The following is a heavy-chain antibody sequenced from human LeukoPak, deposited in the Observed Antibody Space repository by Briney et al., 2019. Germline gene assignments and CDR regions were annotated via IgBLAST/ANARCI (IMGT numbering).Heavy chain of an antibody. CDR3: AREPRGAALSYGMDV. V-gene: IGHV3-48*03. CDR1: GFTFSSYE. D-gene: IGHD6-6*01. Sequence: GGSLRLSCAASGFTFSSYEMNWVRQAPGKGLEWVSYISSSGSTIYYADSVKGRFTISRDNAKNSLYLQTNSLRAEDTAVYYCAREPRGAALSYGMDVWGQGTTVTVSS. CDR2: ISSSGSTI. J-gene: IGHJ6*02.